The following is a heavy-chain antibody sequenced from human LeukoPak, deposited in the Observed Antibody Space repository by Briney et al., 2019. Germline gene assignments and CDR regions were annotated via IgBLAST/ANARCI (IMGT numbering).Heavy chain of an antibody. CDR2: IRYDGTNT. CDR3: AKGTPTLAYCGGDCPWAFDI. CDR1: GFTFSNYG. D-gene: IGHD2-21*01. J-gene: IGHJ3*02. Sequence: GGSLRLSCAASGFTFSNYGIHWVRQAPGKGLEWVAFIRYDGTNTFYAASVKGRFTISRDNSKNTLYLQMNSLRAEDTAVYYCAKGTPTLAYCGGDCPWAFDIWGQGTMVTVSS. V-gene: IGHV3-30*02.